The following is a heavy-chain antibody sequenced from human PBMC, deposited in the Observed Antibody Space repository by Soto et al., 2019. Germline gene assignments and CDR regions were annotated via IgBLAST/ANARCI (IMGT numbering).Heavy chain of an antibody. V-gene: IGHV4-59*01. CDR3: ARVYDSSGYDAFDI. D-gene: IGHD3-22*01. CDR2: IYYSGST. CDR1: GGSISSYY. Sequence: SETLSLTCTVSGGSISSYYWSWIRQPPGKGLEWIGYIYYSGSTNYNPSLKSRVTISVDTSKNQFSLKLSSVTAADTAVYYCARVYDSSGYDAFDIWGQGTMVTVSS. J-gene: IGHJ3*02.